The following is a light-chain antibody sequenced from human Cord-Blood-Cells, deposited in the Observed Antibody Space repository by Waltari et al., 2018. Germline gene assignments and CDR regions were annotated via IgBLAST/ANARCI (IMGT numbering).Light chain of an antibody. CDR2: EVS. J-gene: IGLJ2*01. V-gene: IGLV2-14*01. CDR1: SSDVGGCNY. Sequence: QSALTPPASVSGSPGQSITIPCTRTSSDVGGCNYHSWYQQHPGKAPKLMIYEVSNRPSAVSNRFSGSKSGNTASLTISGLQAEDEADYYCSSYTSSSTVVFGGGTKLTVL. CDR3: SSYTSSSTVV.